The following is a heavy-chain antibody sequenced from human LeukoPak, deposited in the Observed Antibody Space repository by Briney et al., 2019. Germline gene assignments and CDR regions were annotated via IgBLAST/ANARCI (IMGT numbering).Heavy chain of an antibody. CDR2: INPNSGGT. J-gene: IGHJ4*02. Sequence: GASVPVSCKASGYTYTDYYMHWVRQAPGQGLEWMGWINPNSGGTNYAQKFQGRVTMTRDTSISTAYMELSRLRSDDTAVYYCARDQQPRWLIGSYYFDYWGQGTLVTVSS. V-gene: IGHV1-2*02. D-gene: IGHD5-24*01. CDR1: GYTYTDYY. CDR3: ARDQQPRWLIGSYYFDY.